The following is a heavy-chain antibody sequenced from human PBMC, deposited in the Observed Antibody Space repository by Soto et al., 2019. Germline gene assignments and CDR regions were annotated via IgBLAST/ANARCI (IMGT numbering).Heavy chain of an antibody. J-gene: IGHJ4*02. CDR3: ARDIESYGLFDY. V-gene: IGHV1-69*06. D-gene: IGHD5-18*01. CDR1: GGTFSSYA. CDR2: IIPIFGTA. Sequence: SVKVSCKASGGTFSSYAISWVRQAPGQGLEWMGGIIPIFGTANYAQKFQGRVTITADKSTSTAYMELSSLRSEDTAVDYCARDIESYGLFDYWGQGTLVTVSS.